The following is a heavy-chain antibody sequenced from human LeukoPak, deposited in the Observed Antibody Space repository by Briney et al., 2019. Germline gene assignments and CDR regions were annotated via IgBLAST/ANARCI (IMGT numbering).Heavy chain of an antibody. Sequence: SETLSLTCTVSGGSFSSGSYYWSWIRQPPGKGLEWIGYIYYSGSTNYNPSLKSRVTISVDTSKNQFSLKLSSVTAADTAVYYCARWELLDYFDYWGQGTLVTVSS. CDR2: IYYSGST. D-gene: IGHD1-26*01. CDR3: ARWELLDYFDY. J-gene: IGHJ4*02. V-gene: IGHV4-61*01. CDR1: GGSFSSGSYY.